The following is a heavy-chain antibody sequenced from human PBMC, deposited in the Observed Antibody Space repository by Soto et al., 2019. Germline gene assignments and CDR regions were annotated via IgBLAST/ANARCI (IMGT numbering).Heavy chain of an antibody. CDR2: ISAYNGNT. CDR3: ARARAFYCGGGSCYSAEYFQH. CDR1: GYTFTSYG. J-gene: IGHJ1*01. V-gene: IGHV1-18*01. D-gene: IGHD2-15*01. Sequence: ASVKVSCKASGYTFTSYGISWVRQAPGQGLEWMGWISAYNGNTNYAQKLRGRVTMTTDTSTSTAYMELRSLRSDDTAVYYCARARAFYCGGGSCYSAEYFQHWGQGTLVTVSS.